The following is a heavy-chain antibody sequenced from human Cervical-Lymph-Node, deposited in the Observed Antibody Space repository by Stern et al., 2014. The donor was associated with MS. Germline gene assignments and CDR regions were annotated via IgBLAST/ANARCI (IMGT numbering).Heavy chain of an antibody. J-gene: IGHJ3*02. CDR1: GGSITSGNYY. CDR2: INSRGST. V-gene: IGHV4-61*02. Sequence: QVQLGQSGPGLVKPSQTLSLTCTVSGGSITSGNYYWTWVRQPAGKGLEWVGRINSRGSTDCAPPLRMRSTISIDTPNNLFPLMVIFVTAADTAVYYCARDCEDYGDYVDGFDIWGRGTMVTVSS. D-gene: IGHD4-17*01. CDR3: ARDCEDYGDYVDGFDI.